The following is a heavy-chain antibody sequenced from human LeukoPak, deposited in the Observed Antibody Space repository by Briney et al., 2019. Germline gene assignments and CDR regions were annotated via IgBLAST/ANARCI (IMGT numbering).Heavy chain of an antibody. D-gene: IGHD3-22*01. CDR2: TNMEGSST. CDR1: GVTFWSYR. V-gene: IGHV3-74*01. Sequence: PVGALRLSCAPPGVTFWSYRRCWGRHAPGKGRGWVSRTNMEGSSTNYACAVKGRFTISRDKTKNTLYLQMNRLRAEDPAVYDCAKSAGGAVVTSVDDYWGQGTLVTVSS. CDR3: AKSAGGAVVTSVDDY. J-gene: IGHJ4*02.